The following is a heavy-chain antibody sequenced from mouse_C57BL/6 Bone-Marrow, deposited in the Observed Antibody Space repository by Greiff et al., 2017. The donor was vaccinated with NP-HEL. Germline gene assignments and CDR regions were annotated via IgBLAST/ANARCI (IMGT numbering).Heavy chain of an antibody. CDR3: ASPYDYDVAWFAY. Sequence: EVQGVESGGDLVKPGGSLKLSCAASGFTFSSYGMSWVRPTPDKRLEWVATISSGGSSNYYPDSVKGRFTISRDNAKNTLYLQISSLKSEDTAMYYCASPYDYDVAWFAYWGQGTLVTVSA. CDR2: ISSGGSSN. V-gene: IGHV5-6*01. J-gene: IGHJ3*01. CDR1: GFTFSSYG. D-gene: IGHD2-4*01.